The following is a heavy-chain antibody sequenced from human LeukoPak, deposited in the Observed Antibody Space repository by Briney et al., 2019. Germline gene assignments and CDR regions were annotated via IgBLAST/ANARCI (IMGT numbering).Heavy chain of an antibody. J-gene: IGHJ4*02. CDR3: ASGGSGYDLDY. V-gene: IGHV3-30*04. CDR1: GFTFSSYA. CDR2: ISYGGSNK. Sequence: GGSLRLSCAASGFTFSSYAMHWVRQAPGKGLEWVAVISYGGSNKYYADSVKGRFTISRDNSKNTLYLQMNSLRAEDTAVYYCASGGSGYDLDYWGQGTLVTVSS. D-gene: IGHD5-12*01.